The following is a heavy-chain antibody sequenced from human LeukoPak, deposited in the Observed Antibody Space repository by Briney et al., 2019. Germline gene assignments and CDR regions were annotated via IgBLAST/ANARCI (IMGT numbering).Heavy chain of an antibody. V-gene: IGHV4-59*01. Sequence: PSETLSLTCTASGGSISSYYWSWIRQPPGKGLEWIGYIYYSGSTNYNPSLKSRVTISVDTSKNQFSLKLSSVTAADTAVYYCARSGMATIISYYFDYWGQGTLVTVSS. CDR1: GGSISSYY. J-gene: IGHJ4*02. CDR2: IYYSGST. D-gene: IGHD5-24*01. CDR3: ARSGMATIISYYFDY.